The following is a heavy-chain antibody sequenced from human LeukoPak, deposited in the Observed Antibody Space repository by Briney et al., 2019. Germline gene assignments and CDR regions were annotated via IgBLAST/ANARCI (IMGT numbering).Heavy chain of an antibody. V-gene: IGHV1-2*06. D-gene: IGHD6-6*01. Sequence: GASVKVSCKASGYTFTGYYMHWVRQAPGQRLEWMGRINPNSGGTNYAQKSQGRVTMTRDRSITTAYMELSRLRSEDTAVYYSARDERDDNSSSHHSWFNPWGPGTMVTVSS. J-gene: IGHJ5*02. CDR3: ARDERDDNSSSHHSWFNP. CDR1: GYTFTGYY. CDR2: INPNSGGT.